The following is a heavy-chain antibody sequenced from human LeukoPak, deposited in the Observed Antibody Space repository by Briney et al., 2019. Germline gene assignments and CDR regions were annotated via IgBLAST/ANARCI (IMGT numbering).Heavy chain of an antibody. Sequence: GESLKISCKGSGYSFTSYWIGWVRQMPAKGLEGMGIIYPGDSDTSYSPSFQDQVTISADKSISPSYLQWSSLKASDTAMYHCARLYCSSSSCRHPLISDPYMDVWGKGTTVTVSS. J-gene: IGHJ6*03. CDR1: GYSFTSYW. D-gene: IGHD2-2*01. CDR2: IYPGDSDT. CDR3: ARLYCSSSSCRHPLISDPYMDV. V-gene: IGHV5-51*01.